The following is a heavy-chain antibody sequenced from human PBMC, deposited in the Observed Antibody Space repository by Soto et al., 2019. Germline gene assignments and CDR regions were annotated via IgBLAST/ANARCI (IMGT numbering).Heavy chain of an antibody. CDR1: GFISSSNY. J-gene: IGHJ4*02. CDR2: INNGDKT. V-gene: IGHV3-53*01. D-gene: IGHD5-12*01. Sequence: GGSLRLSCAASGFISSSNYMYWVRQAPGKGLEWVSVINNGDKTDYADPVKGRFTISRDNSKNTLYLRMTGLRAEDTAVYYCAADSGAYDSFPDYWGQGTLVTVSS. CDR3: AADSGAYDSFPDY.